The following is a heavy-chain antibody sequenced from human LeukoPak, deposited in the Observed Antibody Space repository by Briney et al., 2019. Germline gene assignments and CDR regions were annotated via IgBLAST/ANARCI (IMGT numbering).Heavy chain of an antibody. J-gene: IGHJ6*03. V-gene: IGHV3-7*01. CDR1: GFIFSSYW. CDR2: IHQDGSEK. Sequence: GGSLRLSCAASGFIFSSYWMTWVRQAPGKGLEWVANIHQDGSEKYYADSVQGRFTISRDNAKNSLHLQMNSLRAEDTAVYYCARVWRGSYYFYYYMDVWGRGTTVTISS. D-gene: IGHD1-26*01. CDR3: ARVWRGSYYFYYYMDV.